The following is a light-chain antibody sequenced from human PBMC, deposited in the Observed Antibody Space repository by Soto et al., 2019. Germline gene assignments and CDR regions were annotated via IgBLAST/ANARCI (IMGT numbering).Light chain of an antibody. CDR2: EVS. J-gene: IGLJ2*01. Sequence: QSVLTQPPSASGSPGQSVTISCTGTSSDVGGYNYVSWYQQHPGKAPKLMIYEVSKRPSGVPDRFSGSKSGNTASLTVSGLQAEDEADYYCSSYAVSTPLVIFGGGTKVTVL. CDR1: SSDVGGYNY. CDR3: SSYAVSTPLVI. V-gene: IGLV2-8*01.